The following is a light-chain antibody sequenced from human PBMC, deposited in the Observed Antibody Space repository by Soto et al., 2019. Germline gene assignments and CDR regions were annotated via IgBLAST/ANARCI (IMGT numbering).Light chain of an antibody. V-gene: IGKV4-1*01. Sequence: DIVMTQSPDSLAVSLGERATINCKSSQTVLYGSNNKNYLAWYRQKLGQPPNLLIYWASTRESRVPDRFSGGGSGTDFTLTISSLQAEDVAVYYCQQYYSSPMYTCGQGPKLEIK. CDR2: WAS. J-gene: IGKJ2*01. CDR3: QQYYSSPMYT. CDR1: QTVLYGSNNKNY.